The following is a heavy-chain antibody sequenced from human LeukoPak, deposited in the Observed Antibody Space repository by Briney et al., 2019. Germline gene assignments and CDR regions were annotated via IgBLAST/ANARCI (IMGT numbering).Heavy chain of an antibody. D-gene: IGHD3-10*01. CDR3: ARQTGSGLFILP. V-gene: IGHV4-4*02. CDR2: IYHSGST. J-gene: IGHJ4*02. CDR1: GGSISSSNW. Sequence: SETLSLTCAVSGGSISSSNWWSWVRQPPGKGLEWIGSIYHSGSTYYNPSLKCRVTISVATYKNQISLKLSSVTAADTAVYYCARQTGSGLFILPGGQGTLVTVSS.